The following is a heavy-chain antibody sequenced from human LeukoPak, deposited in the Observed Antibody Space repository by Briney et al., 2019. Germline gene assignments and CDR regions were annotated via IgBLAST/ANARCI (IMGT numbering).Heavy chain of an antibody. Sequence: SETLSLTCAVYGGSFSGYYWSWIRQPPGKGLEWIGYIYYSGSTNYNPSLKSRVTISVDTSKNQFSLKLSSVTAADTAVYYCARSYDRSGYYYYFDYWGQGILVTVSS. CDR1: GGSFSGYY. V-gene: IGHV4-59*01. J-gene: IGHJ4*02. D-gene: IGHD3-22*01. CDR2: IYYSGST. CDR3: ARSYDRSGYYYYFDY.